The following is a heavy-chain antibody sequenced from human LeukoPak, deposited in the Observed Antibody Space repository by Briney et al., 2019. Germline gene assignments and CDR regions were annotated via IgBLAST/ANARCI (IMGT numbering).Heavy chain of an antibody. V-gene: IGHV4-59*12. CDR2: IYYSGST. CDR1: GGSISSYY. CDR3: ASTKEETYYYDTTGAFDI. D-gene: IGHD3-22*01. Sequence: PSETLSLTCTVSGGSISSYYWSWIRQPPGKGLEWIGYIYYSGSTNYNPSLKSRVTISVDTSKNQFSLKLSSVTAADTAVYYCASTKEETYYYDTTGAFDIWGQGTMVTVSS. J-gene: IGHJ3*02.